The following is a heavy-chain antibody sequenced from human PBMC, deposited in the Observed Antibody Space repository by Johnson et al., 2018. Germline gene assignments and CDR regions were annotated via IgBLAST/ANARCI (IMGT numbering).Heavy chain of an antibody. D-gene: IGHD1-14*01. V-gene: IGHV3-9*01. CDR2: ISWNSGSI. J-gene: IGHJ3*01. Sequence: VQLVESGGGLVQPGRSLRLSCAASGFTFGDYAMHWVRQAPGKGLEWVSGISWNSGSIDYADSVKGRFTISRDNAKYSLDLQMKSLRDEDTALYYCAKDEPYAFDVWGQGTMVTVSS. CDR1: GFTFGDYA. CDR3: AKDEPYAFDV.